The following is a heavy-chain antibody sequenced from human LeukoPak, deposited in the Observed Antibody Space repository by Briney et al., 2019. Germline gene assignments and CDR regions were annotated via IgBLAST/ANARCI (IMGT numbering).Heavy chain of an antibody. V-gene: IGHV3-23*01. Sequence: PGGSLRLSCAASGFTFSSYGMSWVRQAPGKGLEWVSAISGGGGSTYYADSVKGRFTISRDSSKNTLYLQMNSLRAEDTAVYYCAKASDIVVVPAAMGYWGQGTLVTVSS. J-gene: IGHJ4*02. CDR2: ISGGGGST. D-gene: IGHD2-2*01. CDR1: GFTFSSYG. CDR3: AKASDIVVVPAAMGY.